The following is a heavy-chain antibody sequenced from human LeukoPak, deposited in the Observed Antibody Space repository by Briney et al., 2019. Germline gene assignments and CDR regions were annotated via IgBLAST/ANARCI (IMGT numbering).Heavy chain of an antibody. V-gene: IGHV1-69*04. Sequence: SVKVSCKASGGTFSSYAISWVRQAPGQGLEWMGRIIPILGIANYAQKFQGRVTITADKSTSTAYMELSSLRSEDTAVYYCARPKGEQWLNSGGAFDIWGQGTMVTVSS. CDR3: ARPKGEQWLNSGGAFDI. J-gene: IGHJ3*02. D-gene: IGHD6-19*01. CDR1: GGTFSSYA. CDR2: IIPILGIA.